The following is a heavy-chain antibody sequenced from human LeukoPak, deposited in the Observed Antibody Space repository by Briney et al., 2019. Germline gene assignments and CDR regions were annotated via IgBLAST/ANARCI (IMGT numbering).Heavy chain of an antibody. CDR2: INPNSGGT. CDR3: ARHSMVRGDCYYMDV. D-gene: IGHD3-10*01. CDR1: GYTFTGYY. J-gene: IGHJ6*03. Sequence: ASVKVSCKASGYTFTGYYMHWVRQAPGQGLEWMGWINPNSGGTNYAQKFQGRVTMTRDTSISTAYMELSRLRSDDTAMYYCARHSMVRGDCYYMDVWGKGTTVTISS. V-gene: IGHV1-2*02.